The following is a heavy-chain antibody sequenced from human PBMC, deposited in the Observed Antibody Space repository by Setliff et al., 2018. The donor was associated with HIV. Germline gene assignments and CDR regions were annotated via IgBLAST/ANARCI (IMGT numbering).Heavy chain of an antibody. D-gene: IGHD2-2*01. CDR3: ARERGDCSSNTCYGTDY. J-gene: IGHJ4*02. CDR2: IYPGDSEI. V-gene: IGHV5-51*01. Sequence: GESLKISCKGSGYSFTSYWIGWVRQMAGKGLEWIGIIYPGDSEIRYSPSFQGQVTISVDKSISTAYLQWSSLKASDTAMYYCARERGDCSSNTCYGTDYWGQGTLVTVSS. CDR1: GYSFTSYW.